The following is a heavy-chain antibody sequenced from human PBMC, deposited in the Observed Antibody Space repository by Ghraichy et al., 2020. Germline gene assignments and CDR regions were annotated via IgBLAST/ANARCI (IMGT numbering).Heavy chain of an antibody. CDR2: MNPNSGNT. J-gene: IGHJ5*02. CDR1: GYTFTSYD. D-gene: IGHD4-17*01. V-gene: IGHV1-8*01. Sequence: ASVKVSCKASGYTFTSYDINWVRQATGQGLEWMGWMNPNSGNTGYAQKFQGRVTMTRNTSISTAYMELSSLRSEDTAVYYCASWVWDYAKNNWFDPWGQGTLVTVSS. CDR3: ASWVWDYAKNNWFDP.